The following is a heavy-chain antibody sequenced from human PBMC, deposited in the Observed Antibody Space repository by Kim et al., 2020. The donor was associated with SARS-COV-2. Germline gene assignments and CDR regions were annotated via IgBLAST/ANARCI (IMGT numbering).Heavy chain of an antibody. D-gene: IGHD6-19*01. V-gene: IGHV3-23*01. Sequence: ADSVRGRFTISRDNSKNTLYLQMNSLRAEDTAVYYCAKDLTIAVAGTGDYWGQGTLVTVSS. J-gene: IGHJ4*02. CDR3: AKDLTIAVAGTGDY.